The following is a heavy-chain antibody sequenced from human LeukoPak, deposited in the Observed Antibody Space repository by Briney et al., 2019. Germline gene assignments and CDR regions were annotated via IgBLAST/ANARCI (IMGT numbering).Heavy chain of an antibody. Sequence: SETLSLTCIVSGASVTTYSWNWLRQSPGKGLEWIGYFSLGGGTTSYTSSLKSRVTISRDTSKNQLSLKLTSVTAADTAVYYCARHLPTKVYYYYYMDVWGIGTTVTVSS. CDR1: GASVTTYS. D-gene: IGHD2-8*01. CDR2: FSLGGGTT. J-gene: IGHJ6*03. CDR3: ARHLPTKVYYYYYMDV. V-gene: IGHV4-59*08.